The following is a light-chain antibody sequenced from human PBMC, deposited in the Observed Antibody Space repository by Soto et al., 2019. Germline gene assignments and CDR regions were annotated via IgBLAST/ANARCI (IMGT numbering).Light chain of an antibody. Sequence: QSVLTQPASVSGSPEQSITISCTGTSSDVGAYNLVSWYQQHPGRAPKLFIFDVSDRPSGVSDRFSGSKSGNTASLTISGLQAEDEASYYCSSYTNTSTLVFGGGTKLTVL. CDR2: DVS. CDR1: SSDVGAYNL. J-gene: IGLJ3*02. V-gene: IGLV2-14*02. CDR3: SSYTNTSTLV.